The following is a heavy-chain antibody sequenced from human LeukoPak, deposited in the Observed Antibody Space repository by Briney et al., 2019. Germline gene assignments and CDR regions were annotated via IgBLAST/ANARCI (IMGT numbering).Heavy chain of an antibody. CDR2: IYYSGYT. D-gene: IGHD1-26*01. V-gene: IGHV4-59*08. CDR3: ARHAIYSGGYSHWFDP. Sequence: SETLSLTCTVSGGSISSYYWSWIRQPPGKGLEWIAYIYYSGYTNYNPSLKSRASISVDTSKNLCSLRLSSVTAADTAVYYCARHAIYSGGYSHWFDPWGLGTLVTVSS. J-gene: IGHJ5*02. CDR1: GGSISSYY.